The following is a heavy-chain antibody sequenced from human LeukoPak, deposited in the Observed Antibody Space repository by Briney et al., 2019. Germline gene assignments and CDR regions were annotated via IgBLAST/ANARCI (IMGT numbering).Heavy chain of an antibody. Sequence: GESLKISYKGSGNSFSSYWIGWVRQMPGKGLEWMGIIYPGDSDTRYSPSFQGQVTISADKSISTAYLQWSRLKASDTAMYYCAKYYYDSSGYEYFQHWGQGTLVTVSS. CDR2: IYPGDSDT. CDR1: GNSFSSYW. CDR3: AKYYYDSSGYEYFQH. J-gene: IGHJ1*01. D-gene: IGHD3-22*01. V-gene: IGHV5-51*01.